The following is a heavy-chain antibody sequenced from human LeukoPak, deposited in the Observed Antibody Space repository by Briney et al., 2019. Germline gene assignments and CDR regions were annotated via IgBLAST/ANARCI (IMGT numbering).Heavy chain of an antibody. CDR2: IYYSGST. Sequence: SETLSLTCTVSGGSISSYYWSWIRQPPGKGLKWIGYIYYSGSTNYNPSLKSRVTISVDTSKNQFSLKLSSVTAADTAVYYCARRAGGYYLYYFDYWGQGTLVTVSP. D-gene: IGHD3-22*01. CDR1: GGSISSYY. CDR3: ARRAGGYYLYYFDY. J-gene: IGHJ4*02. V-gene: IGHV4-59*08.